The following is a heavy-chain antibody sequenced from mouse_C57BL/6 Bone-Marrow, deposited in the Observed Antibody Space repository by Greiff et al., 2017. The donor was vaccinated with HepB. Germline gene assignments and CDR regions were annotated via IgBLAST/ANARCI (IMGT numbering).Heavy chain of an antibody. V-gene: IGHV1-61*01. CDR1: GYTFTSYW. CDR3: AKTIYYGNYWYFDV. CDR2: IYPSDSET. J-gene: IGHJ1*03. D-gene: IGHD2-1*01. Sequence: VQLQQPGAELVRTGSSVKLSCKASGYTFTSYWMDWVKQRPGQGLEWIGNIYPSDSETHYNQKFKDKATLTVDKSSSTAYMQLSSLTSEDSAVYYCAKTIYYGNYWYFDVWGTGTTVTVSS.